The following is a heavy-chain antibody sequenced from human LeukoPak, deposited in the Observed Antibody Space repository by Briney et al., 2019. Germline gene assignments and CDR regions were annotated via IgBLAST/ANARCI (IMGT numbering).Heavy chain of an antibody. J-gene: IGHJ6*02. D-gene: IGHD4-17*01. CDR2: IKKDGSEK. CDR1: GFTFRSYW. CDR3: ARGDYGDYSIYSYYGMDV. V-gene: IGHV3-7*01. Sequence: GGSLRLSCAASGFTFRSYWVTWVRQAPGKGLEWVANIKKDGSEKYYVDSVKGRFTISRDNAKNSLYLQMNSLRAEDTALYYCARGDYGDYSIYSYYGMDVWGQGTTVTVSS.